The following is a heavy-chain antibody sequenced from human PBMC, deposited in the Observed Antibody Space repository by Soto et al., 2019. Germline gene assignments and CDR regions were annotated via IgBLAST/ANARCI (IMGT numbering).Heavy chain of an antibody. V-gene: IGHV2-5*02. Sequence: QITLNESGPTVVKPAETLTLTCTFSGFSLTTSGVGVGWIRQSPGKAPEWLALIYWDDDKRYSASLKSRLTITKDTSKNQVVLTMASVDPADTATYYCAQRILRTAFGLVTTTAIYFDFWGQGTPVVVSS. CDR2: IYWDDDK. CDR1: GFSLTTSGVG. J-gene: IGHJ4*02. D-gene: IGHD3-3*01. CDR3: AQRILRTAFGLVTTTAIYFDF.